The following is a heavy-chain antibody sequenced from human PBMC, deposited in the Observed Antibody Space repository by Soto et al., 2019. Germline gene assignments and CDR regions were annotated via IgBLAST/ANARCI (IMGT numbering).Heavy chain of an antibody. CDR1: GDSVSSNSAA. CDR3: ARGEGYSSSPTSDYYYYGMDV. D-gene: IGHD6-13*01. Sequence: SQTLSLTCAISGDSVSSNSAAWNWIRQSPSRGLEWLGRTYYRSKWYNDYAVSVKSRITINPDTSKNQFSLQLNSVTPEDTAVYYCARGEGYSSSPTSDYYYYGMDVWGQGTTVTVSS. CDR2: TYYRSKWYN. J-gene: IGHJ6*02. V-gene: IGHV6-1*01.